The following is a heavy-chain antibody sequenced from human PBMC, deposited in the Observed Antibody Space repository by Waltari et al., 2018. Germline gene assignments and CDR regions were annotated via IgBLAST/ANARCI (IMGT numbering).Heavy chain of an antibody. J-gene: IGHJ4*02. Sequence: QVQLQESGPGLVKPSETLSLTCAVSGYSISSGYYWGWIRQPPGKGLEWIGSIYHIGSTYYNPSLKSRVTISVDTSKNQFSLKLSSVTAADTAVYYCARVREEMAIFDYWGQGTLVTVSS. CDR2: IYHIGST. V-gene: IGHV4-38-2*01. CDR1: GYSISSGYY. D-gene: IGHD2-21*01. CDR3: ARVREEMAIFDY.